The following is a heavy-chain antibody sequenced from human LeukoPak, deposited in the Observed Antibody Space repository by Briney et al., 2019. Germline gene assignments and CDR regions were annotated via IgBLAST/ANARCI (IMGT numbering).Heavy chain of an antibody. Sequence: GGSLRLSCAASGFMFSNYWMSWVRQAPGKGLEWVANIGPGGGENYYVDSLKGRFTISRDNTKNSLYLQMNSLRAEDTAAYCCARDTEFWSGSDYWGQGTLVTVSS. D-gene: IGHD3-3*01. CDR3: ARDTEFWSGSDY. J-gene: IGHJ4*02. CDR1: GFMFSNYW. CDR2: IGPGGGEN. V-gene: IGHV3-7*03.